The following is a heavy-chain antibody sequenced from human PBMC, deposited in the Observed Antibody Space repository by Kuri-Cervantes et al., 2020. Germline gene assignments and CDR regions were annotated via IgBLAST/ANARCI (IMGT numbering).Heavy chain of an antibody. CDR3: ARVGIAAAGPYYFDY. CDR1: GFTFSNYG. V-gene: IGHV3-30*03. D-gene: IGHD6-13*01. Sequence: GESLKISCAASGFTFSNYGMHWVRQAPGKGLEWVAVISYDGSNKYYADSVKGRFTISRDNSKNTLYPQMNSLRAEDTAVYYCARVGIAAAGPYYFDYWGQGTLVTVSS. J-gene: IGHJ4*02. CDR2: ISYDGSNK.